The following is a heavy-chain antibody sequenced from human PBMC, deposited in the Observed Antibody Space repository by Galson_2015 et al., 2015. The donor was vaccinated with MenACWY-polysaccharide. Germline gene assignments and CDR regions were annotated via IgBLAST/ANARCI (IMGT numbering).Heavy chain of an antibody. CDR1: GFTFSGYW. J-gene: IGHJ5*02. CDR3: ARGQKTLGP. V-gene: IGHV3-7*04. Sequence: SLRLSCAASGFTFSGYWMSWVRQAPGKGLEWVANIKQDGSENYYVDSVKGRITTSRDNAKNSLYLQMNSLRAEDTAVYYCARGQKTLGPWGQGTLVTVSS. CDR2: IKQDGSEN.